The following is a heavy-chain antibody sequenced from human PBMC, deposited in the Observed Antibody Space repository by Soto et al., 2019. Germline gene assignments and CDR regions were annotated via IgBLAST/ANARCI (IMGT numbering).Heavy chain of an antibody. CDR1: GGTFSSYA. CDR3: ARVRAVLLWCGERRENWFYP. J-gene: IGHJ5*02. Sequence: SVKVSCKASGGTFSSYAISWVRQAPGQGLEWMGGIIPIFGTANYAQKFQGRVTITADESTSTAYMELSSLRSEDTAVYYCARVRAVLLWCGERRENWFYPCGQRSLVTVSS. D-gene: IGHD3-10*01. CDR2: IIPIFGTA. V-gene: IGHV1-69*13.